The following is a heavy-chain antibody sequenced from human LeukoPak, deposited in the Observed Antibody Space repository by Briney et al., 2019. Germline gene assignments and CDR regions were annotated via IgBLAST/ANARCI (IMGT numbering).Heavy chain of an antibody. D-gene: IGHD6-13*01. CDR1: GGSIISISYY. CDR3: ARWQAAAGTHVGDF. Sequence: PSETLSLTCTVSGGSIISISYYWGWIRQPPGKGLEWIGSIYSSGSTYNNPSLKSRVTISVDTSKNQFSLNLRSVTAADTAVYYYARWQAAAGTHVGDFWGQGTLVTVSS. V-gene: IGHV4-39*07. CDR2: IYSSGST. J-gene: IGHJ4*02.